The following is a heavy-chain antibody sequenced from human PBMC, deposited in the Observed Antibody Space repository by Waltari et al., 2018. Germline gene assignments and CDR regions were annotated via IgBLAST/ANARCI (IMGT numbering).Heavy chain of an antibody. Sequence: QVQLQESGPGLVKPSETLSLTCTVPGGSISSYYWSWIRQPPGKGLEWIGYIYYSGSTNYNPSLKSRVTISVDTSKNQFSLKLSSVTAADTAVYYCAIGYSSGWYYAFDIWGQGTMVTVSS. CDR1: GGSISSYY. CDR3: AIGYSSGWYYAFDI. J-gene: IGHJ3*02. CDR2: IYYSGST. D-gene: IGHD6-19*01. V-gene: IGHV4-59*01.